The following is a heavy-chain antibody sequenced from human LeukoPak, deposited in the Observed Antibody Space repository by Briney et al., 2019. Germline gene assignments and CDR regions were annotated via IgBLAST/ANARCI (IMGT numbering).Heavy chain of an antibody. J-gene: IGHJ4*02. CDR2: FYSGGST. CDR1: GFTVSSNY. CDR3: ARDRVNWNDVGGLFDY. D-gene: IGHD1-1*01. Sequence: QPGGSLRLSCAASGFTVSSNYMSWVRQAPGKELEWVPLFYSGGSTSYADSVKGRSTFSRDNSKNTLYLQMNSLRAEDTAVYYCARDRVNWNDVGGLFDYWGQGTLVTVSS. V-gene: IGHV3-53*01.